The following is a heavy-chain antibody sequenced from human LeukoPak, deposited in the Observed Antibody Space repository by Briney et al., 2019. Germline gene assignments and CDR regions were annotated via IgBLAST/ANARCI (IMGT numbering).Heavy chain of an antibody. V-gene: IGHV3-33*08. Sequence: PGGSLRLSCAASGFRFSNYAMHWVRQAPGKGLEWVAVIWYDGSNKYYADSVKGRFTISRDNSKNTLYLQMNSLRAEDTAVYYCARDGRSSSHPRPHAFDIWGQGTMVTVSS. CDR2: IWYDGSNK. CDR3: ARDGRSSSHPRPHAFDI. J-gene: IGHJ3*02. D-gene: IGHD6-13*01. CDR1: GFRFSNYA.